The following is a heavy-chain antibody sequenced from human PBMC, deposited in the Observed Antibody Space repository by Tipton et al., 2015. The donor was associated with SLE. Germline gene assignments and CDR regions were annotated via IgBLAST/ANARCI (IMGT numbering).Heavy chain of an antibody. CDR2: IFYSGTT. J-gene: IGHJ5*02. CDR1: GGSISSTTYY. D-gene: IGHD1-26*01. CDR3: ARDHGGSYYGWFDP. Sequence: GSLRLSCTVSGGSISSTTYYWGWIRQSPGKGLEWIGSIFYSGTTYYSPSLKSRVTISVDTSKNQFSLKVGSVTAADTAVYYCARDHGGSYYGWFDPWGQGTLVTVSS. V-gene: IGHV4-39*07.